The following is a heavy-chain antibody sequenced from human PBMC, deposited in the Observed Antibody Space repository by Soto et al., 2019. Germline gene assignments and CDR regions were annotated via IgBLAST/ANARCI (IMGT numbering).Heavy chain of an antibody. J-gene: IGHJ4*02. Sequence: GGSLRLSCEASGFTFNTYSMHWVRQPPGKGLEWLAAIWYDGTQKYYADSVKGRFTISRDNSKKTLYLEMNSLRAEDTAVYYCARAGGTTVTGLWHFDSWGQGTLVTV. CDR3: ARAGGTTVTGLWHFDS. CDR1: GFTFNTYS. CDR2: IWYDGTQK. D-gene: IGHD4-17*01. V-gene: IGHV3-33*01.